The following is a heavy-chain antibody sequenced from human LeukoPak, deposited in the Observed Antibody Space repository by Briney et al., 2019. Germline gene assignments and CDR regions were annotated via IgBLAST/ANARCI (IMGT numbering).Heavy chain of an antibody. D-gene: IGHD3-10*01. Sequence: PGGSLRLSCAASGFTVSSNYMSWVRQAPGKGLEWVSVIYSGGSTYYADSVKGRFTTSRDNSKNTLYLQMNSLRAEDTAVYYCARDLILWFGEFDYYYYGMDVWGQGTTVTVSS. V-gene: IGHV3-66*02. CDR1: GFTVSSNY. CDR3: ARDLILWFGEFDYYYYGMDV. CDR2: IYSGGST. J-gene: IGHJ6*02.